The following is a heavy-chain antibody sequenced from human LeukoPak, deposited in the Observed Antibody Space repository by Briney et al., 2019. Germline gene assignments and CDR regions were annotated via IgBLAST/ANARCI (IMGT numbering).Heavy chain of an antibody. V-gene: IGHV3-7*01. Sequence: GGSLRLSCAASGFTFSSYWMSWVRQAPGKGPEWVANIKQDGSEKYYVDSVKGRFTISRDNAKNSLYLQMNSLRAEDTAVYYSARETSSSWYFNFMDYWGQGTLVTVSS. CDR2: IKQDGSEK. CDR3: ARETSSSWYFNFMDY. CDR1: GFTFSSYW. D-gene: IGHD6-13*01. J-gene: IGHJ4*02.